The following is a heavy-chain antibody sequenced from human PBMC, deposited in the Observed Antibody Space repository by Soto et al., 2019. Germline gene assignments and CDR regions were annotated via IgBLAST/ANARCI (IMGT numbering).Heavy chain of an antibody. CDR1: GFTFSSYG. D-gene: IGHD1-26*01. Sequence: QVQLVESGGGVVQPGRSLRLSCAASGFTFSSYGMHWVRQAPGKGLEWVAVIWYDGSNKYYADSVKGRFTISRDNSKNTLYLQMNSLRAEDTAVYYCATRSRKGRELAYWGQGTLVTVSS. CDR3: ATRSRKGRELAY. V-gene: IGHV3-33*01. J-gene: IGHJ4*02. CDR2: IWYDGSNK.